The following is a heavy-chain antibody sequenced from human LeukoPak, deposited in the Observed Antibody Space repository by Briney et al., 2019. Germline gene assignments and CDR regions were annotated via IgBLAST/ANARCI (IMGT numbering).Heavy chain of an antibody. CDR1: GFTFSSYA. Sequence: GGSLRLSCAASGFTFSSYAMHWVRQAPGKGLEWVAVISYDGSNKYYADSVKGRFTISRDNSKNTLYLQMNSLRAEDTAVYYCARGRYSRSWYFDYWGQGTLVTVSS. CDR2: ISYDGSNK. J-gene: IGHJ4*02. CDR3: ARGRYSRSWYFDY. V-gene: IGHV3-30*04. D-gene: IGHD6-13*01.